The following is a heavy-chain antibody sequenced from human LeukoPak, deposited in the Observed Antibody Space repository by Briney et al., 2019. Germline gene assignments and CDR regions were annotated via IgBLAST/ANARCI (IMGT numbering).Heavy chain of an antibody. CDR3: ARVVGYSSSWYSGFDC. CDR1: GFTFSTYW. D-gene: IGHD6-13*01. J-gene: IGHJ4*02. Sequence: GGSLRLSCAASGFTFSTYWMHWVRQAPGKGLVWVSRISSDGSSISYADSVKGRFTISRDNDKNTLYLQMNSLRVEDAAVYYCARVVGYSSSWYSGFDCWGQGTLVTVS. V-gene: IGHV3-74*01. CDR2: ISSDGSSI.